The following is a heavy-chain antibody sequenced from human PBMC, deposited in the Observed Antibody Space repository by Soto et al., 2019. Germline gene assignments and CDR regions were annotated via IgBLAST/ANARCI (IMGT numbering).Heavy chain of an antibody. D-gene: IGHD1-26*01. V-gene: IGHV3-66*01. CDR2: IYSGGST. Sequence: EVQLVKSGGGLVQPRGSLRLSCAASGFTVSNNYINWVRQAPGKGLEWVSVIYSGGSTYYADSVKGRFTISRDNSKNTLYLQMNSLRAEDTAVYYCARGGPPTSNWFDPWGQGTLVTVSS. CDR3: ARGGPPTSNWFDP. J-gene: IGHJ5*02. CDR1: GFTVSNNY.